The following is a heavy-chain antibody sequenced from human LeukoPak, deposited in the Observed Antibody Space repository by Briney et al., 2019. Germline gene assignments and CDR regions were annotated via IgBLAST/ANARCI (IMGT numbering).Heavy chain of an antibody. CDR2: ISYDGSNK. V-gene: IGHV3-30-3*01. D-gene: IGHD1-26*01. Sequence: GGSLRLSCAASGFTFSSYAMHWVRQAPGKGLEWVAVISYDGSNKYYADSVKGRFTISRDNSKNTLYLQMNSLRAEDTAVYYCAREKYGTPFDYWGQGTLSPSPQ. CDR3: AREKYGTPFDY. CDR1: GFTFSSYA. J-gene: IGHJ4*02.